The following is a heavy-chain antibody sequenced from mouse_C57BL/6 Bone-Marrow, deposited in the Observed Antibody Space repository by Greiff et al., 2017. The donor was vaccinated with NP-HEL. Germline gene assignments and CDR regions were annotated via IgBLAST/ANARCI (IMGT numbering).Heavy chain of an antibody. J-gene: IGHJ3*01. CDR3: ARHYYGNYWFAY. D-gene: IGHD2-1*01. CDR1: GYTFTSYT. CDR2: INPSSGYT. Sequence: QVQLQQSGAELARPGASVKMSCKASGYTFTSYTMHWVKQRPGQGLEWIGYINPSSGYTKYNQKFKDKATLTADKSSSTAYMQLSSLTSEDSAVYYCARHYYGNYWFAYWGQGTLVTVSA. V-gene: IGHV1-4*01.